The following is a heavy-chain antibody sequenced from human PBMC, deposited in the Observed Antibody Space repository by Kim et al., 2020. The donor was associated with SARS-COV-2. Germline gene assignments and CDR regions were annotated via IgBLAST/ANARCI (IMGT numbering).Heavy chain of an antibody. CDR3: ARDNADYDSSGKYFQH. CDR1: GGTFSSYA. CDR2: IIPIFGTA. J-gene: IGHJ1*01. D-gene: IGHD3-22*01. V-gene: IGHV1-69*13. Sequence: SVKVSCKASGGTFSSYAISWVRQAPGQGLEWMGGIIPIFGTANYAQKFQGRVTITADESTSTAYMELSSLRSEDTAVYYCARDNADYDSSGKYFQHWGQGTLVTVSS.